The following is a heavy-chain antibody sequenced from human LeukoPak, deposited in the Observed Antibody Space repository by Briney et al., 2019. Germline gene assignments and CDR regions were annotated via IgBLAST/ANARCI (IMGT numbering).Heavy chain of an antibody. CDR2: ISYDGSNK. D-gene: IGHD5-18*01. V-gene: IGHV3-30*04. Sequence: PGRSLRLSCVASGFTFSTYAMHWVRQAPGKGLEWVAVISYDGSNKYYTDSVKGRFTISSDNSKNTLYLQMNSLRVEDTAVYYCAREIGYGDYWGRGTLVTVSS. CDR3: AREIGYGDY. J-gene: IGHJ4*02. CDR1: GFTFSTYA.